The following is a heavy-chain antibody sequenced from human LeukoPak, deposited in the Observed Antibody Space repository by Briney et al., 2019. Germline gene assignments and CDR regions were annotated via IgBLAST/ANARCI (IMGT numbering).Heavy chain of an antibody. CDR2: ISSSSSTI. CDR3: ARERWDYSIDY. D-gene: IGHD4-11*01. J-gene: IGHJ4*02. CDR1: GFTFSSYA. V-gene: IGHV3-48*01. Sequence: GGSLRLSCAASGFTFSSYAMNWVRQAPGKGLEWVSYISSSSSTIYYADSVKGRCTISRDNAKNLLYLQMNSLRAEDTAVYYCARERWDYSIDYWGQGTLVTVSS.